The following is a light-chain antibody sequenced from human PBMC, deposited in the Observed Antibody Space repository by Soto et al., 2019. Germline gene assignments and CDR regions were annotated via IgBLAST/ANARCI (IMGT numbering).Light chain of an antibody. CDR3: FSHRGGDSHV. CDR1: SSNIGGNS. Sequence: QSVLTQPPSVSAAPGQKVTISCSGSSSNIGGNSVSWYQQLPGTAPKLLIYDDNKRPSGIPDRFSGSKSGTSATLGITGFRTGDEADYYCFSHRGGDSHVFGTGTKVTVL. J-gene: IGLJ1*01. CDR2: DDN. V-gene: IGLV1-51*01.